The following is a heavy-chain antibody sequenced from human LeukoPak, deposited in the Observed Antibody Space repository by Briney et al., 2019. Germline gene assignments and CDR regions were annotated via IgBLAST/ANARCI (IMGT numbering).Heavy chain of an antibody. J-gene: IGHJ6*02. CDR1: GGSISSGGYY. V-gene: IGHV4-31*03. CDR2: IYYSGST. D-gene: IGHD6-13*01. Sequence: SETLSLTCTVSGGSISSGGYYWSWIRQHPGKGLEWIGYIYYSGSTYYNPSLKSRVTISVDTSKNQFSLKLSSVTAADTAVYYCARGYSSSWERRIYCYYYGMDVWGQGTTVTVSS. CDR3: ARGYSSSWERRIYCYYYGMDV.